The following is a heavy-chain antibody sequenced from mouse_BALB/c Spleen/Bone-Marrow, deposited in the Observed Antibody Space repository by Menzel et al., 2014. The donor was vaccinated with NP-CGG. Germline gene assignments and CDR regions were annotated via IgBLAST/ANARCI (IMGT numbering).Heavy chain of an antibody. CDR3: ARSPYGYDGRDY. Sequence: DVMLVESGGGLVQPGGSRKLSCAASGFTFSSFGMHWVRQAPEKGLEWVAYISSGSSTIYYADTVKGRFTISRDNPKNTLFLQMTSLRSEDTAMYYCARSPYGYDGRDYWGQGTSVTVSS. J-gene: IGHJ4*01. CDR2: ISSGSSTI. V-gene: IGHV5-17*02. D-gene: IGHD2-2*01. CDR1: GFTFSSFG.